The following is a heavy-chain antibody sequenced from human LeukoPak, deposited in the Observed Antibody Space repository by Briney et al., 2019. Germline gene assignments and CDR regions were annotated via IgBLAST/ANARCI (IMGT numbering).Heavy chain of an antibody. Sequence: PSETLSLTCTVSGGSISSGSYYWSWIRQPAGKGLEWIGRIYTSGSTNYNPSLKSRVTISVDTSKNQFSLKLSSVTAADTAVYYCARDRTYYDILTGYSEWGNFDYWGQGTLVTVSS. CDR2: IYTSGST. J-gene: IGHJ4*02. V-gene: IGHV4-61*02. D-gene: IGHD3-9*01. CDR1: GGSISSGSYY. CDR3: ARDRTYYDILTGYSEWGNFDY.